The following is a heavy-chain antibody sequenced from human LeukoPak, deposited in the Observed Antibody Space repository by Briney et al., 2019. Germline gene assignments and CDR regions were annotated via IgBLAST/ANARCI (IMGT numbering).Heavy chain of an antibody. Sequence: GGSLRLSCAASGFTFSSYAMSWVRQAPGKGLEWVSAISGSGGSTYYAHSVKGRFTISRANSKNTLYLQMNSLRAEDTAVYYCARLKGVGYYFDYWGQGTLVTVSS. D-gene: IGHD3-16*01. J-gene: IGHJ4*02. V-gene: IGHV3-23*01. CDR1: GFTFSSYA. CDR2: ISGSGGST. CDR3: ARLKGVGYYFDY.